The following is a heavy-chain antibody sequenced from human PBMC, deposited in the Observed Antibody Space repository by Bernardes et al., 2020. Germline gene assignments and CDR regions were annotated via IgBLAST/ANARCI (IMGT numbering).Heavy chain of an antibody. CDR3: ARHRAATGLSN. CDR1: GGSISSYY. J-gene: IGHJ4*02. V-gene: IGHV4-59*08. Sequence: SETLSLTCTVSGGSISSYYWSWIRQPPGKGLEWIGYIYYSGSTNYNPSLKSRLTISVDTSKNQFSLKLSSVTAADTAVYYCARHRAATGLSNWGQGTLVTVSS. CDR2: IYYSGST. D-gene: IGHD6-13*01.